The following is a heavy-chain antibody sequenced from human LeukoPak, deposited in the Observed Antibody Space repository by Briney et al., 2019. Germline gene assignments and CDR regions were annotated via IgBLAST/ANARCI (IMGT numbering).Heavy chain of an antibody. CDR3: ARGRITIFAAAF. CDR2: TSYDGSNK. J-gene: IGHJ4*02. V-gene: IGHV3-30-3*01. CDR1: GFTFSSYA. D-gene: IGHD3-3*01. Sequence: GGSLRLSCAASGFTFSSYAMHWVRQAPGKGLEWVAVTSYDGSNKYYADSVKGRFTISRDNAKNSLYLQMNSLRAEDTAVYYCARGRITIFAAAFWGQGTLVTVSS.